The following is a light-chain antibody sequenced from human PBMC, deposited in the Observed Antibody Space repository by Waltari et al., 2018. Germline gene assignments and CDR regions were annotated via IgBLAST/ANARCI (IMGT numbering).Light chain of an antibody. J-gene: IGLJ2*01. Sequence: SYDLTQPPSVSVSPGQTAIISCSGDTLGDKYASWYQQKPGQSPVLVIYHDTKRPPGIPERFSGSNSGNTATLTISGTQAMDEADYYCQAWDSSTVVFGGGTKLTVL. CDR3: QAWDSSTVV. CDR2: HDT. CDR1: TLGDKY. V-gene: IGLV3-1*01.